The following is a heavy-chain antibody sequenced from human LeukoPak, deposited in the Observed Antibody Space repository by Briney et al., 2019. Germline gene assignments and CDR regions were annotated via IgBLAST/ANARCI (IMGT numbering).Heavy chain of an antibody. CDR3: ASILSSSYYYYYYMDV. Sequence: NASETLSLTCTVSGYSISSGYYWGWIRQPPGKGLEWIGSIYHSGSTYYNPSLKSRVTISVDTSKNQFSLKLSSVTAADTAVYYCASILSSSYYYYYYMDVWGKGTTVTVSS. CDR1: GYSISSGYY. V-gene: IGHV4-38-2*02. D-gene: IGHD6-13*01. CDR2: IYHSGST. J-gene: IGHJ6*03.